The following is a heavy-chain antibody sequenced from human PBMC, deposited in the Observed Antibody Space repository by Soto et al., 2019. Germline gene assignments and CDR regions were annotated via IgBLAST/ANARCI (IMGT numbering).Heavy chain of an antibody. CDR2: IYYSGST. D-gene: IGHD2-8*02. V-gene: IGHV4-39*01. Sequence: SETLSLTCTVHGDSISRRSYYWGWIRQPPGKGLEWIGSIYYSGSTYNNPSLRSRVSMSIDTSKDQFSLKLKSVTAADTALYFRARHRTLLVPQAYFDLWCPGSLVTLSS. J-gene: IGHJ4*02. CDR3: ARHRTLLVPQAYFDL. CDR1: GDSISRRSYY.